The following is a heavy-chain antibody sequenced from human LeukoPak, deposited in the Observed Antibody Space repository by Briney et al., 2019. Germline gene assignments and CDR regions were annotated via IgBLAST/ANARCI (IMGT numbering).Heavy chain of an antibody. V-gene: IGHV3-23*01. CDR3: AGHARGSYLVY. CDR1: GFTFSSYA. D-gene: IGHD6-6*01. J-gene: IGHJ4*02. CDR2: ISGSGGST. Sequence: GGSLRLSCAASGFTFSSYAMSWVRQAPGKGLEWVSAISGSGGSTYYADSVKGRFTTSRDNARNSLFLQMNSLRAEDTAMYYCAGHARGSYLVYWGQGILVTVST.